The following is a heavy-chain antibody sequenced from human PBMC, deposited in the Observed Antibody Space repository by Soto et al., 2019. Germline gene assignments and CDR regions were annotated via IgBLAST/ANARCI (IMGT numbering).Heavy chain of an antibody. J-gene: IGHJ6*02. Sequence: GGSLRLSCAASGFTFSSYWMHWVRQAPGKGLVWVSRINSDGSSTSYADSVKGRFTISRDNARNTLYLQMNSLRAEDTAVYYCAKPSTTLRFLEPPGYGMDVWGQGTTVTVSS. D-gene: IGHD3-3*01. V-gene: IGHV3-74*01. CDR2: INSDGSST. CDR3: AKPSTTLRFLEPPGYGMDV. CDR1: GFTFSSYW.